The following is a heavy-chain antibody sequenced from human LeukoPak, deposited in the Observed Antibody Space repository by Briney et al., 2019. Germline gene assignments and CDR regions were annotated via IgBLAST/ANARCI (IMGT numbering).Heavy chain of an antibody. V-gene: IGHV3-30*02. CDR1: GFTFSSYG. CDR3: AKDPRDIVVVPAAIDYYYYYMDV. CDR2: IRYDGSNK. D-gene: IGHD2-2*02. Sequence: PGGSLRLSCAASGFTFSSYGMHWVRQAPGKGLEWVAFIRYDGSNKYYADSVKGRFTISRDNSKNTLYLQMNSLRAEDTAVYYCAKDPRDIVVVPAAIDYYYYYMDVWGKGTTVTVSS. J-gene: IGHJ6*03.